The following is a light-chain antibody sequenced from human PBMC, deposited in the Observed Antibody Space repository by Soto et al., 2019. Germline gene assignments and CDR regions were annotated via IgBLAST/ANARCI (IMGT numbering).Light chain of an antibody. CDR2: DVS. CDR1: SSDVVGYNY. Sequence: QSVLTQPASVSGSPGQSITISCTGTSSDVVGYNYVSWYQQHPGKAPKLMIYDVSNRPSGVSNRFSGSKSGNTASLTISGLQAEEEADYYCSSYTSSSTLLYVFGTGTKVTV. J-gene: IGLJ1*01. V-gene: IGLV2-14*01. CDR3: SSYTSSSTLLYV.